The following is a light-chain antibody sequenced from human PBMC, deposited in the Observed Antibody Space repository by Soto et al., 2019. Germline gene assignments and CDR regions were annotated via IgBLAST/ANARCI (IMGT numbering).Light chain of an antibody. CDR3: SSYTTTTLL. Sequence: QSALTQPASVSGSPGQSITISCTGTSSDIGSNNYVSWFQQRPGKAPTLIIYEVSNRPSGVSTHFSGSKSGNTASLTISGLLPEDEADYYCSSYTTTTLLFGGGTKLTVL. CDR1: SSDIGSNNY. CDR2: EVS. J-gene: IGLJ3*02. V-gene: IGLV2-14*01.